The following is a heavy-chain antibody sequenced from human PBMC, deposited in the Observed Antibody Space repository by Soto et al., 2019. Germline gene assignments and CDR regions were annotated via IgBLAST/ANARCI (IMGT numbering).Heavy chain of an antibody. CDR1: GFTFSDYG. CDR3: AKGELPPEGSFDY. J-gene: IGHJ4*02. V-gene: IGHV3-30*18. Sequence: QVQLVESGGGVVQPGRSLRLSCAVSGFTFSDYGMHWVRQAPGKGLEWVALISYDGSNKYYAASVKGRFTISRDNSKNTLYLQMNSLRAEDTAVYYCAKGELPPEGSFDYWGQGTLVTVSS. D-gene: IGHD1-7*01. CDR2: ISYDGSNK.